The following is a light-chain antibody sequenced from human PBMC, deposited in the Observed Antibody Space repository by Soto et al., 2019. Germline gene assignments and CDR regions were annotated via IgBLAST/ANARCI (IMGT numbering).Light chain of an antibody. CDR1: QDISKS. CDR3: QQYDNPLYT. Sequence: DIQLTQSPSSLSASVGDRVTITCQASQDISKSLNWYQQRPGKAPKLLIHGASSLETGVPSRFSGYGSGTYFTFTISSLQPEDFATYYCQQYDNPLYTFGQGTKLEMK. V-gene: IGKV1-33*01. CDR2: GAS. J-gene: IGKJ2*01.